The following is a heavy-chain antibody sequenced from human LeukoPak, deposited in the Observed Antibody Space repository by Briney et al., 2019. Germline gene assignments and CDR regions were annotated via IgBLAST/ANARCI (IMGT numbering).Heavy chain of an antibody. Sequence: ASVKVSCKASGYTFTSYYMHWVRQAPGQGLEWMGIINPSGGSTSYAQKFQGRVTVTRDTSTSTVYMELSSLRSEDTAVYYCARDAEGYSYEGAIDYWGQGTLVTVSS. V-gene: IGHV1-46*01. J-gene: IGHJ4*02. CDR1: GYTFTSYY. CDR3: ARDAEGYSYEGAIDY. D-gene: IGHD5-18*01. CDR2: INPSGGST.